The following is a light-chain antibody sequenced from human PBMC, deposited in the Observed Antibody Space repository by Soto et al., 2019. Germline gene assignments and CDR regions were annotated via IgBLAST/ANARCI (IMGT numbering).Light chain of an antibody. CDR3: SSYTSSSIFYV. J-gene: IGLJ1*01. CDR1: SSDVGGYNY. V-gene: IGLV2-14*01. Sequence: ALTQPASVSGSPGQSITISCTGTSSDVGGYNYVSWYQQHPGKAPKLMIYDVSNRPSGVSNRFSGSKSGNTASLTISGLQAEDEADYYCSSYTSSSIFYVFGTGTKLTVL. CDR2: DVS.